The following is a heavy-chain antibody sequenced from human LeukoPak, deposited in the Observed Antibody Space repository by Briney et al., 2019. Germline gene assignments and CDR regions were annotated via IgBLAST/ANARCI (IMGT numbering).Heavy chain of an antibody. V-gene: IGHV1-69*04. D-gene: IGHD6-6*01. Sequence: SVKVSCKASGGTFSSYAISWVRQAPGQGLEWMGRIIPIFGIANCAQKFQGRVTITADKSTSTAYMELSSLRSEDTAVYYCAGPYSSSSGYYYYGMDVWGQGTTVTVSS. CDR3: AGPYSSSSGYYYYGMDV. CDR2: IIPIFGIA. CDR1: GGTFSSYA. J-gene: IGHJ6*02.